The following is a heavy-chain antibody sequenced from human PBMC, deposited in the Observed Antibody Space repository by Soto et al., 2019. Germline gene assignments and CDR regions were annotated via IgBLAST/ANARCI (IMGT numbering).Heavy chain of an antibody. CDR1: CGSFSGYY. CDR3: ARVNYDYVWGSYRSPTYYFDY. CDR2: INHSGST. Sequence: ETLSLSCALCCGSFSGYYCSGMREPPGKGLPWIGEINHSGSTNYNPSLKSRVTISVDTSKNQFSLKLSSVTAADTAVYYCARVNYDYVWGSYRSPTYYFDYWGQGTMVTVSS. V-gene: IGHV4-34*01. D-gene: IGHD3-16*02. J-gene: IGHJ4*02.